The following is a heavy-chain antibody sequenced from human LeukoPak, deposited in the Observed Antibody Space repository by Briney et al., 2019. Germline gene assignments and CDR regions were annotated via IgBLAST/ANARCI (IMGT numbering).Heavy chain of an antibody. CDR1: GGSLTSYY. Sequence: PETLSLTCTLSGGSLTSYYWSWVRPPPGEGLEWIGYIYYIGSTNYNPSLKSRVTISVDTSKNQFSLKLSSVTAADTAVYYCARDSCGGDCPFDPWGQGTLVTVTS. D-gene: IGHD2-21*02. CDR2: IYYIGST. V-gene: IGHV4-59*01. J-gene: IGHJ5*02. CDR3: ARDSCGGDCPFDP.